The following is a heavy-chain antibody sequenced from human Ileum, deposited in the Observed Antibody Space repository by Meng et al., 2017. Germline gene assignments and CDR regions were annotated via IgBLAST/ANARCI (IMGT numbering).Heavy chain of an antibody. CDR1: GDSLGTPY. V-gene: IGHV4-59*11. D-gene: IGHD3-16*02. Sequence: QLQESGPGLVKPPETLSLACTVSGDSLGTPYWSWIRQPPGKGLEWIGYVFYSGSTNYNPSLKSRVAISVDTSKNQVSLKLTSVTAADTAVYYCARSFHESSWGSYRYLFGLWGQGALVTVSS. CDR2: VFYSGST. CDR3: ARSFHESSWGSYRYLFGL. J-gene: IGHJ4*02.